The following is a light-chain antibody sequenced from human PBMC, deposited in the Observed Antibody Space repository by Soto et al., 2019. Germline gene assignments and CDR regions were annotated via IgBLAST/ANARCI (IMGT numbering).Light chain of an antibody. Sequence: QSVLTQPPSVSGAPGQRVTISCTGSSSNIGAGYDVHWYQQLPGTAPKLLIYANSNRPSGVPDRFSGSKSGTSASLAIPGLQAEDEADYYCQSYDNSLRVFGGGTKVTVL. V-gene: IGLV1-40*01. J-gene: IGLJ2*01. CDR2: ANS. CDR3: QSYDNSLRV. CDR1: SSNIGAGYD.